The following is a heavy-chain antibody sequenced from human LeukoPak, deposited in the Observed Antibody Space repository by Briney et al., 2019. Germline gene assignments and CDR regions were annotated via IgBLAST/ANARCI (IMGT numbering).Heavy chain of an antibody. V-gene: IGHV1-18*01. D-gene: IGHD3-22*01. J-gene: IGHJ4*02. CDR2: ISAYNGNT. Sequence: GGSVKVSCKASGYTFTSYGISWVRQAPGQGLEWMGWISAYNGNTNYAQKLQGRVTMTTDTSTSTAYMELRSLRSDDTAVYYCASSPPHYYDSSGSISWGQGTLVTVSS. CDR1: GYTFTSYG. CDR3: ASSPPHYYDSSGSIS.